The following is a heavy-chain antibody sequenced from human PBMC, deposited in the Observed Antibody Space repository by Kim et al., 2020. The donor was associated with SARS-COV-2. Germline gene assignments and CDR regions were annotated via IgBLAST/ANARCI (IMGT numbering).Heavy chain of an antibody. J-gene: IGHJ6*02. V-gene: IGHV3-23*01. D-gene: IGHD2-2*01. CDR1: GFTFSSYA. CDR2: ISGSGGST. Sequence: GGSLRLSCAASGFTFSSYAMSWVRQAPGKGLEWVSAISGSGGSTYYADSVKGRFTISRDNSKNTLYLQMNSLRAEDTAVYYCAKYYCSSTSCRLDYYYYGMDVWGQGTTVTVSS. CDR3: AKYYCSSTSCRLDYYYYGMDV.